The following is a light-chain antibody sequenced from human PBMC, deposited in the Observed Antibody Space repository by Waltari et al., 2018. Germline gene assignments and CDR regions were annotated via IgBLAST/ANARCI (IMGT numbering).Light chain of an antibody. CDR1: GSNLGAGYV. CDR2: GDT. Sequence: QSVLTQPPSLSGAPGHNITINCTGRGSNLGAGYVVHWYQHFPGTVTKLLIYGDTNRPSGVPDRFSGSQSATSASLAITGLQPEDEADYYCQSYDNSLSGSFVFGTGTKVTVL. V-gene: IGLV1-40*01. CDR3: QSYDNSLSGSFV. J-gene: IGLJ1*01.